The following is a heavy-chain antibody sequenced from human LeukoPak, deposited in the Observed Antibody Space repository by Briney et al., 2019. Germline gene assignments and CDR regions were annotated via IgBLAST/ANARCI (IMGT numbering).Heavy chain of an antibody. V-gene: IGHV4-59*01. Sequence: PSETLSLTCTVSGGSISSYYWSWIRQPPGKGLEWIGYIYYSGSTNYNPSLKSRVTISVDTSKNQFSLKLSSVTAADTAVYYCARVPAVATIPYGMDVWGQGTTVTVSS. CDR3: ARVPAVATIPYGMDV. CDR1: GGSISSYY. D-gene: IGHD5-24*01. J-gene: IGHJ6*02. CDR2: IYYSGST.